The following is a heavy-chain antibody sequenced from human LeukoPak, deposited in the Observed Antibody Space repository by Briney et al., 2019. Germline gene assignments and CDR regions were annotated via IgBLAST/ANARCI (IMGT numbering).Heavy chain of an antibody. CDR1: GYSFTSYW. CDR3: ARVNAGTTGYYYYMDV. V-gene: IGHV5-51*01. D-gene: IGHD1-7*01. CDR2: IYPGDSDT. J-gene: IGHJ6*03. Sequence: GESLKISCKGSGYSFTSYWIGWVRQMPGKGLEWMGIIYPGDSDTRYSPSFQGQVTISADKSISTAYLQWSSLKASDTAMYYCARVNAGTTGYYYYMDVWGKGTTVTVSS.